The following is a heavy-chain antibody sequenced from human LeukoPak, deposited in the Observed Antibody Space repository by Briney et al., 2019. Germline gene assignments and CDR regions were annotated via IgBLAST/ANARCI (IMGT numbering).Heavy chain of an antibody. CDR2: IFYSGST. J-gene: IGHJ5*02. D-gene: IGHD2-15*01. V-gene: IGHV4-39*07. CDR3: ASVVGLNWFDP. Sequence: SETLSLTCTVSGGSISTSNYYWGWIRQPPGKGLEWIGNIFYSGSTYYSPSLRSRVTISVDTSKNQFSLKLSSVTAADTAVYYCASVVGLNWFDPWGQGTLVTVSS. CDR1: GGSISTSNYY.